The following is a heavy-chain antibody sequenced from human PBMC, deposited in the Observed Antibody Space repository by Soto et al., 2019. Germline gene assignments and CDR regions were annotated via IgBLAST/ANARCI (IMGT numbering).Heavy chain of an antibody. Sequence: SETLSLTCTVSGGSISSSSYYWGWIRQPPGKGLEWIGSIYYSGSTYYNPSLKSRVTISVDTSKNQFSLKLSSVTAADTAVYYCERHEGTYSRSWNYWGQGTLVTVSS. CDR3: ERHEGTYSRSWNY. V-gene: IGHV4-39*01. CDR2: IYYSGST. J-gene: IGHJ4*02. D-gene: IGHD6-13*01. CDR1: GGSISSSSYY.